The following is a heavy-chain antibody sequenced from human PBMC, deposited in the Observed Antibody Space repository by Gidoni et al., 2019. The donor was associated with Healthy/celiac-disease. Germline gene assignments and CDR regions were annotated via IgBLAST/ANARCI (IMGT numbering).Heavy chain of an antibody. CDR2: INHSGST. J-gene: IGHJ6*02. D-gene: IGHD5-18*01. Sequence: GAGLLKPSETLSLTCAVYGGSFSGYYWSWIRQPPGKGLEWIGEINHSGSTNYNPSLKSRVTISVDTSKNQFSLKLSSVTAADTAVYYCARGRGYSYVGYYYGMDVWGQGTTVTVSS. V-gene: IGHV4-34*01. CDR3: ARGRGYSYVGYYYGMDV. CDR1: GGSFSGYY.